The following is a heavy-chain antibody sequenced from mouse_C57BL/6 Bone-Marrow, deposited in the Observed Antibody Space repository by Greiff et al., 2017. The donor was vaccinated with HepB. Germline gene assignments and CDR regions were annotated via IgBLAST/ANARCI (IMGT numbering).Heavy chain of an antibody. CDR1: GYTFTSYG. CDR3: ARWGGYGSSYSFDY. V-gene: IGHV1-81*01. CDR2: IYPRSGNT. J-gene: IGHJ2*01. Sequence: VMLVESGAELARPGASVKLSCKASGYTFTSYGISWVKQRTGQGLEWIGEIYPRSGNTYYNEKFKGKATLTADKSSSTAYMELRSLTSEDSAVYFCARWGGYGSSYSFDYWGQGTTLTVSS. D-gene: IGHD1-1*01.